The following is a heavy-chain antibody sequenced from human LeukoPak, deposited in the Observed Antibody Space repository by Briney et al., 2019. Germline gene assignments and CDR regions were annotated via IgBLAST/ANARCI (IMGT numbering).Heavy chain of an antibody. J-gene: IGHJ6*03. CDR1: GFTFSSYG. D-gene: IGHD3-10*01. CDR2: TRYDGSNK. Sequence: GGSLRLSCAASGFTFSSYGMYWVRQAPGKGLEWVAFTRYDGSNKYYADSVKGRFTISRDNSKNTLYLKMNSLRAEDTAVYYCARTTMVRGTYYMDVWGKGTTVTVSS. CDR3: ARTTMVRGTYYMDV. V-gene: IGHV3-30*02.